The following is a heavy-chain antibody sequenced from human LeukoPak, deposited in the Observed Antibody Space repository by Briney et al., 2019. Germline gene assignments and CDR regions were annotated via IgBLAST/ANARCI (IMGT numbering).Heavy chain of an antibody. D-gene: IGHD2-15*01. CDR3: ARDKPGVVAVTQYPDAFDI. Sequence: ASVKVSCKASGYTFTSYYMHWVRQAPGQELEWMGIINPIGCSTNYTQKFQGRVTMTRDMSTNPVYMELSRLNPDGPAVYLRARDKPGVVAVTQYPDAFDIWDQGTMVNVSS. CDR1: GYTFTSYY. J-gene: IGHJ3*02. V-gene: IGHV1-46*01. CDR2: INPIGCST.